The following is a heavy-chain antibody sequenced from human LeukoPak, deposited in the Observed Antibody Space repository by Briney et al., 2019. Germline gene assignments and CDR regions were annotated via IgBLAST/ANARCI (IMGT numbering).Heavy chain of an antibody. J-gene: IGHJ4*02. D-gene: IGHD3-22*01. V-gene: IGHV3-7*03. CDR3: ARDGPNYYDSSGIDY. Sequence: GGSLRLSCAASGFTFSSYWMSWVRQAPGKGLEWVANIKQDGSEKYYVDSVKGRFTISRDNAKNSLYLQMNSLRAEDTAVYYCARDGPNYYDSSGIDYWGQGTLVTVSS. CDR2: IKQDGSEK. CDR1: GFTFSSYW.